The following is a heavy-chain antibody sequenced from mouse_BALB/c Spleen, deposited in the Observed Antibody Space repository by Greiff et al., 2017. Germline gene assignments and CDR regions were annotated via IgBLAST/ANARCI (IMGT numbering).Heavy chain of an antibody. Sequence: VQLQQSGPELVKPGASVKISCKASGYTFTDYYMNWVKQSHGKSLEWIGLVNPNNGGTSYNQKFKGKATLTVDKSSSTAYMELRSLTSEDSAVYYCAFHYYGYGFAYWGQGTLVTVSA. D-gene: IGHD1-2*01. CDR2: VNPNNGGT. V-gene: IGHV1-26*01. CDR3: AFHYYGYGFAY. CDR1: GYTFTDYY. J-gene: IGHJ3*01.